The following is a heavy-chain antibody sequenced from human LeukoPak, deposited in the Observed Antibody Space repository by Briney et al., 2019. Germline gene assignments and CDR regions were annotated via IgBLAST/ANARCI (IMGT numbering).Heavy chain of an antibody. Sequence: GRSLRLSRAASRFTFSNYWMTGVRHARGKGLEWVANIKQDGSETYYVDSVKGRFTISTDTSKNSLYLQMNSLRAEDTPVYYCARTVGATNHWGQGNLVTVSS. CDR3: ARTVGATNH. CDR1: RFTFSNYW. CDR2: IKQDGSET. D-gene: IGHD1-26*01. J-gene: IGHJ5*02. V-gene: IGHV3-7*01.